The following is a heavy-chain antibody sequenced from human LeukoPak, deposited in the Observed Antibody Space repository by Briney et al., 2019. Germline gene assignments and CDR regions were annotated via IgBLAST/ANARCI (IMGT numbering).Heavy chain of an antibody. J-gene: IGHJ4*02. D-gene: IGHD3-10*01. CDR1: GGSISSSNW. CDR3: ARWGWGLGERNYYGSGSNTAIDY. Sequence: SGTLSLTCAVSGGSISSSNWWSWVRQPPGKGLEWIGETYHSGSTNYNPSLKSRVTISVDKSKNQFSLKLSSVTAADTAVYYCARWGWGLGERNYYGSGSNTAIDYWGQGTLVTVSS. V-gene: IGHV4-4*02. CDR2: TYHSGST.